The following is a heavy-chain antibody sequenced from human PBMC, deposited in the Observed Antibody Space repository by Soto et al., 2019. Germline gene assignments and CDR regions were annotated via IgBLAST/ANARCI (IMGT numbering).Heavy chain of an antibody. J-gene: IGHJ4*02. D-gene: IGHD6-13*01. Sequence: VGSLRLSCAASGFTFSSYGMHWVRQAPGKGLEWVAVISYDGSNKYYADSVKGRFTISRDNSKNTLYLQMNSLRAEDTAVYYCAKGIADLHWGQGTLVTVSS. CDR3: AKGIADLH. V-gene: IGHV3-30*18. CDR1: GFTFSSYG. CDR2: ISYDGSNK.